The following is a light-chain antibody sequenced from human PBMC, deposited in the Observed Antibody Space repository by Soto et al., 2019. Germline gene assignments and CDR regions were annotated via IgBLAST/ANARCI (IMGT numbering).Light chain of an antibody. Sequence: DIQMTQSPSALSASVGDRVTITCRASQSISSLLAWYQQKPGKAPKLLIYDVSNLESGVPSRFSGSGSGTEFTLTISSLQPDDSATYYCQQCNSFWTFGQGTKVEIK. CDR2: DVS. V-gene: IGKV1-5*01. CDR1: QSISSL. CDR3: QQCNSFWT. J-gene: IGKJ1*01.